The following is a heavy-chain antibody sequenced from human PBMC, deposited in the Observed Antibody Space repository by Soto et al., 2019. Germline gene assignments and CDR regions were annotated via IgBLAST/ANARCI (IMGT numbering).Heavy chain of an antibody. J-gene: IGHJ4*02. D-gene: IGHD5-18*01. CDR2: ISYSGTT. V-gene: IGHV4-59*01. CDR3: AREGYNFGPFDY. Sequence: QVQLQESGPGLVKPSETLSLTCTVSGGSLSSYYWSWIRRPPGMGLAWIASISYSGTTNYNSSLKSRWTISIDTSKIQFPLKLNSVTAADTAVYYCAREGYNFGPFDYWGKGALVTVSS. CDR1: GGSLSSYY.